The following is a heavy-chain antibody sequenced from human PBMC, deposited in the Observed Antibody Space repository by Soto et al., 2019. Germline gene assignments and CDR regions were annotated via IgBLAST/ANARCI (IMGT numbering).Heavy chain of an antibody. CDR1: GYTFTSYY. CDR3: ARTHCSGGSCCKCFDY. CDR2: INPSGGST. D-gene: IGHD2-15*01. J-gene: IGHJ4*02. Sequence: ASVKVSCKASGYTFTSYYMHWVRQAPGQGLEWMGIINPSGGSTSYAQKFQGRVTMTRDTSTSTVYMELSSLRSEDTAVYYCARTHCSGGSCCKCFDYWGQGTLVTVSS. V-gene: IGHV1-46*03.